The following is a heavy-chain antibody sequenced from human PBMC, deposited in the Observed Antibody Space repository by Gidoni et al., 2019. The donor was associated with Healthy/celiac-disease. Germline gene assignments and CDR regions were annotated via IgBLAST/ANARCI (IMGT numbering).Heavy chain of an antibody. CDR1: GFTFSSYS. V-gene: IGHV3-21*01. CDR2: ISSSSSYI. D-gene: IGHD4-4*01. Sequence: EVQLVESGGGLVKPGGSLSLSCAASGFTFSSYSMNWVRQAPGKGLEWVSSISSSSSYIYYADSVKGRFTISRDNAKNSLYLQMNSLRAEDTAVYYCARDYSNKDYFDYWGQGTLVTVSS. J-gene: IGHJ4*02. CDR3: ARDYSNKDYFDY.